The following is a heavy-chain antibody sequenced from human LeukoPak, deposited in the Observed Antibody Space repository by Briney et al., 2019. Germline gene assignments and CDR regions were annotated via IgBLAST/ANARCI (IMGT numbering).Heavy chain of an antibody. CDR2: IKQDGSEK. J-gene: IGHJ4*02. CDR3: ARDFRFLDDY. V-gene: IGHV3-7*01. Sequence: AGGSLRLSCAASGFTFSNYWMTWVRQAPGKGLEWVGNIKQDGSEKYYVDSVKGRFTISRDNAKNSLYLQMNSLRAEDTAVYYCARDFRFLDDYWGQGTPVTVSS. CDR1: GFTFSNYW. D-gene: IGHD3-3*01.